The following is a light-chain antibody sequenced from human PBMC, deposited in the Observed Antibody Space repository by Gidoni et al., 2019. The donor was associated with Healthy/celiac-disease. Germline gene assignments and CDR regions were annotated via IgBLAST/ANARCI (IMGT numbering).Light chain of an antibody. CDR2: DNN. J-gene: IGLJ2*01. CDR3: GTWDSSLSGVV. CDR1: SSNIGNNY. Sequence: QSVLTHPPSVSAAPGQKVTISCSGSSSNIGNNYVSWYQQLPGTAPKLLIYDNNKRPSGIPDRFSGSKSGTSATLGITGLQTGDEADYYCGTWDSSLSGVVFGGGTKLTVL. V-gene: IGLV1-51*01.